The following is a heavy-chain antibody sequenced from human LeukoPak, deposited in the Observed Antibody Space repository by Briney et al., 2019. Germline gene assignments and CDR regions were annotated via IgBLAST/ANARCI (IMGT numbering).Heavy chain of an antibody. CDR2: ITTNGGST. Sequence: SLELSSPAAGFTASSVATNWDCQAPGEGHEYIPAITTNGGSTYYVDSVRGRFTISRDNSKNTVYLQLSSLRAEDTAVYYCVKVAAAGIGAFDIWGQGTMVTVSS. J-gene: IGHJ3*02. V-gene: IGHV3-64D*06. CDR1: GFTASSVA. CDR3: VKVAAAGIGAFDI. D-gene: IGHD6-13*01.